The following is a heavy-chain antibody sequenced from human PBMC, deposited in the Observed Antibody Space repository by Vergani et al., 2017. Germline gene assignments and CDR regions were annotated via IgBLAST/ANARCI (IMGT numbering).Heavy chain of an antibody. D-gene: IGHD3-22*01. CDR2: ISSSSSYI. CDR1: GFTFSSDS. V-gene: IGHV3-21*01. J-gene: IGHJ4*02. CDR3: ARDLFYYDSSGYYSGFFDY. Sequence: EVQLVESGGGLVKPGGSLRLSCAASGFTFSSDSMNWVRQAPGKGLEWVSSISSSSSYIYYADSVKGRFTISRDNAKNSLYLQMNSLRAEDTAVYYCARDLFYYDSSGYYSGFFDYWGQGTLVTVSS.